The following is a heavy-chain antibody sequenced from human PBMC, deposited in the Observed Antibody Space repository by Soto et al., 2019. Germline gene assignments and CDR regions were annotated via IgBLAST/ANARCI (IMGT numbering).Heavy chain of an antibody. J-gene: IGHJ4*02. D-gene: IGHD1-1*01. CDR3: ARVQLIETVIDY. V-gene: IGHV4-59*01. Sequence: SSETLSLTCSVSADSISSYYGSWVRQPPGKGLQWIGYVFYRGVTAYNPSLKSRVTISLDMSKKQCSLNLNSVTAAVTAAYLCARVQLIETVIDYWGQGTLVTDSS. CDR1: ADSISSYY. CDR2: VFYRGVT.